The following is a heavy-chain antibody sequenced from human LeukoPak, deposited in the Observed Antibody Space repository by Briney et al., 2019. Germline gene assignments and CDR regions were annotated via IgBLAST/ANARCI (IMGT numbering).Heavy chain of an antibody. CDR1: GGSFSGYC. Sequence: SETLSLTCAVYGGSFSGYCWSWIRQPPGKGLEWIGEINYSGSTNYNPSLKSRVTISVDTSKNQFSLKLSSVTAADTAVYYCARLSGSYWGPFDYWGQGTLVTVSS. V-gene: IGHV4-34*01. CDR3: ARLSGSYWGPFDY. CDR2: INYSGST. D-gene: IGHD1-26*01. J-gene: IGHJ4*02.